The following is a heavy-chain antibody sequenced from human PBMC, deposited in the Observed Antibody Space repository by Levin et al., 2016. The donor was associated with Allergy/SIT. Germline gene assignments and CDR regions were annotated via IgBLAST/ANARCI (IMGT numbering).Heavy chain of an antibody. D-gene: IGHD4-17*01. J-gene: IGHJ4*02. CDR1: GGSITSGAYY. Sequence: SETLSLTCTVSGGSITSGAYYWSWIRQHPGKGLEWIGYIYYSGSTYYNPSLKSRVTISVDTSKNQFSLKLSSVTAADTAVYYCARTTTVTTGVKDWGQGTLVTVSS. CDR2: IYYSGST. CDR3: ARTTTVTTGVKD. V-gene: IGHV4-31*03.